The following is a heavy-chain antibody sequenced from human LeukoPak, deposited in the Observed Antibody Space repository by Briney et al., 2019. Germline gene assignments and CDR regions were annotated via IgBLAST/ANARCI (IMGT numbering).Heavy chain of an antibody. CDR1: GFTFSSYA. J-gene: IGHJ4*02. CDR2: ISSSSSYI. Sequence: PGGSLRLSCAASGFTFSSYAMSWVRQAPGKGLEWVSSISSSSSYIYYADSVKGRFTISRDNAKNSLYLQMNSLRAEDTAVYYCARVATYYDILTGYYNVPDYWGQGTLVTVSS. V-gene: IGHV3-21*01. D-gene: IGHD3-9*01. CDR3: ARVATYYDILTGYYNVPDY.